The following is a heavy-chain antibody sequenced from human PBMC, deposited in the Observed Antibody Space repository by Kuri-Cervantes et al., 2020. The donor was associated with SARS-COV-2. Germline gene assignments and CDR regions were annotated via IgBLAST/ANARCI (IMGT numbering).Heavy chain of an antibody. CDR1: GFSFSSYD. D-gene: IGHD2-21*01. V-gene: IGHV3-30*18. CDR3: AKDRVGVQDF. Sequence: GGSLRLSCVASGFSFSSYDMHWVRQAPGKGLEWVAVISHDGKNKKCIASGKGRFTISRDNSQNTLYLHMKSLRSEDTAMYYCAKDRVGVQDFWGQGTLVTVSS. CDR2: ISHDGKNK. J-gene: IGHJ4*02.